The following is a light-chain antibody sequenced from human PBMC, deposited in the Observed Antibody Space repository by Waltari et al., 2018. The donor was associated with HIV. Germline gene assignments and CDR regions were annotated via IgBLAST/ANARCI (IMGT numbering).Light chain of an antibody. CDR1: QSVLYSSNNKNY. J-gene: IGKJ4*01. CDR3: QQYYSAPPT. V-gene: IGKV4-1*01. CDR2: WAS. Sequence: DIVMIQSPDSLAVSLGERATINCKSSQSVLYSSNNKNYLAWYQQKPGQPPTLLIYWASSRESGVPDRFSGGGSGTDFTLTISSLQAEDVAVYYCQQYYSAPPTFGGGTKVEI.